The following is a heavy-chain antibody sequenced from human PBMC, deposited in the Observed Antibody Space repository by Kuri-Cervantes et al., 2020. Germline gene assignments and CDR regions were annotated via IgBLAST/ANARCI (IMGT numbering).Heavy chain of an antibody. D-gene: IGHD1-26*01. J-gene: IGHJ4*02. CDR1: GFTFSDYY. CDR3: ARIVGATRFFDY. CDR2: ISSSGSTI. Sequence: GESLKISCAASGFTFSDYYMSWIRQAPGKGLEWVSYISSSGSTIYYADSVKGRFTISRDNAKNSLYLQMNSLRAEDTAVYYCARIVGATRFFDYWGQGTLVTVSS. V-gene: IGHV3-11*04.